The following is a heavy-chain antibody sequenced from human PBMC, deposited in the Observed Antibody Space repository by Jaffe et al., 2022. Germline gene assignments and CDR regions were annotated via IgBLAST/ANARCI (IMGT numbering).Heavy chain of an antibody. D-gene: IGHD1-26*01. CDR2: IKEDGSEK. CDR1: GFTFSTYW. CDR3: ARDWPGAGGDY. V-gene: IGHV3-7*01. J-gene: IGHJ4*02. Sequence: EVQLVESGGGLVQPGGSLRLSCAASGFTFSTYWMSWFRQAPGRGLEWVANIKEDGSEKYYVDSVRGRFTISRDNAKKSLYLQMNSLRVEDIAVYYCARDWPGAGGDYWGQGTLVTVSS.